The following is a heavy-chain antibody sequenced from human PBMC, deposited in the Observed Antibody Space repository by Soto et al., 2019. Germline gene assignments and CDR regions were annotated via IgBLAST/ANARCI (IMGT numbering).Heavy chain of an antibody. CDR2: IYHSGST. V-gene: IGHV4-30-2*01. D-gene: IGHD2-8*01. CDR3: ASVPCS. Sequence: ASETLSLTRAVSGGAISSGGYSWSWIRQPPGKGLEWIGYIYHSGSTYYNPSLKSRVTISVDRSKNQFSLKLSSVTAADTAVYYCASVPCSWGQGTVVTVSS. J-gene: IGHJ5*02. CDR1: GGAISSGGYS.